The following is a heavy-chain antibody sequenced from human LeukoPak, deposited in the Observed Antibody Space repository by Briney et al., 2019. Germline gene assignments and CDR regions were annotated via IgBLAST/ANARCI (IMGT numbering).Heavy chain of an antibody. Sequence: GGSLRLSCAASGFTVSSNYMSWVRQAPGKGLEWVSVIYSGGSTYYADSVKGRFTISRDNAKNSLYLQMNSLRAEDTAVYYCARVSGHGWHDAFDIWGQGTMVTVSS. CDR1: GFTVSSNY. CDR3: ARVSGHGWHDAFDI. J-gene: IGHJ3*02. CDR2: IYSGGST. V-gene: IGHV3-53*01. D-gene: IGHD3-10*01.